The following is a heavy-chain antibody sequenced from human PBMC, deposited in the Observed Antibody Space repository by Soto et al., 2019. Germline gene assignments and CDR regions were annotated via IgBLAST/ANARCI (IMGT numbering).Heavy chain of an antibody. CDR1: GFTLSSHW. V-gene: IGHV3-74*01. CDR3: ARVADCTYSINCKVRAAFDT. CDR2: INRDGSTI. D-gene: IGHD6-13*01. J-gene: IGHJ3*02. Sequence: EVQLVESGGGLAQPGGSLRLSCAASGFTLSSHWMHWVRQAPGKGLVWVSRINRDGSTINYDDSVRGRYTISRDNAKNTLSLQMNSLRAEDTAVYYCARVADCTYSINCKVRAAFDTWGQGTMVTVSS.